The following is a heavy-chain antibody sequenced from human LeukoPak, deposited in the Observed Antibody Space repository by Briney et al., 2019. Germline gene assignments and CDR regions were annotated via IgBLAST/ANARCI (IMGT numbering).Heavy chain of an antibody. CDR2: ISSSSSTI. J-gene: IGHJ4*02. D-gene: IGHD2-15*01. CDR1: GFTFSSYS. CDR3: ASSHLAYCSGGSCYSGY. V-gene: IGHV3-48*04. Sequence: GGSLRLSCAASGFTFSSYSMNWVRQAPGKGLEWVSYISSSSSTIYYADSVKGRFTISRDNAKNSLYLQMNSLRAEDTAVYYCASSHLAYCSGGSCYSGYWGQGTLVTVSS.